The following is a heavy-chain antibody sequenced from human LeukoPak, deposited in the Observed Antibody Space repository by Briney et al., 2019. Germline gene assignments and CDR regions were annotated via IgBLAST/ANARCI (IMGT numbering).Heavy chain of an antibody. J-gene: IGHJ5*02. D-gene: IGHD6-19*01. CDR3: ANFERTVAGPYNWFDP. CDR2: ISDNGGST. V-gene: IGHV3-23*01. CDR1: GFTFSTYA. Sequence: GGSLRLSCAASGFTFSTYAMSLVRQAPGKGLEWVSGISDNGGSTYYADSVKGRFTISRDNSKNTLYLQMNSLRAEDTAVYYCANFERTVAGPYNWFDPWGQGTLVTVSS.